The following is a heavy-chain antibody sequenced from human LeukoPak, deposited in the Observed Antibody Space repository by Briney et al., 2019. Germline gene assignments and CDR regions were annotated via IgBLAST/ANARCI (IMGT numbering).Heavy chain of an antibody. Sequence: PSETLPLTCTVSGGSISSGSYYWNWVRQQPGKGLEWIGYIYYTGNTYYNPSLRSRLSISVDTSKKQFSLKVNSVTAADTTVYYCARTYDNYVDFWGQGTLVTVSS. D-gene: IGHD3-9*01. CDR3: ARTYDNYVDF. J-gene: IGHJ4*02. CDR1: GGSISSGSYY. CDR2: IYYTGNT. V-gene: IGHV4-31*03.